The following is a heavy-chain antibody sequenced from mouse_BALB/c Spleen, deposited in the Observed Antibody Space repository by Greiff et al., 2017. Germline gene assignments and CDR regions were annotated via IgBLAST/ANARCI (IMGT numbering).Heavy chain of an antibody. J-gene: IGHJ1*01. D-gene: IGHD2-14*01. V-gene: IGHV2-4-1*01. CDR2: IWSGGST. Sequence: VQLQESGPGLVQPSQSLSITCTVSGFSLTSYGVHWVRQSPGKGLEWLGVIWSGGSTDYNAAFISRLSISKDNSKSQVFFKMNSLQADDTAIYYCARNGGGDRYDRYWYFDVWGAGTTVTVSS. CDR1: GFSLTSYG. CDR3: ARNGGGDRYDRYWYFDV.